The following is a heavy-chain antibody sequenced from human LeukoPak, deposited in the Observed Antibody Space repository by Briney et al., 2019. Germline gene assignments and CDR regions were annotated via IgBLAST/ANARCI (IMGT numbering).Heavy chain of an antibody. CDR1: GGSMNNFY. V-gene: IGHV4-59*08. D-gene: IGHD3-3*01. Sequence: SETLSLTCTVSGGSMNNFYCSWVRQPPGKGLQWIGYIYYSGSTNYNPSLKSRVTISVDTSKNQFSLKLSSVTAADTAVYYCARLVSGVGYFDYWGQGTLVTVSS. CDR2: IYYSGST. J-gene: IGHJ4*02. CDR3: ARLVSGVGYFDY.